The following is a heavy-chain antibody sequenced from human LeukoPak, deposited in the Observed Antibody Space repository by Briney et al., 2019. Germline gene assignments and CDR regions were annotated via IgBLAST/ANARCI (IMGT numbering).Heavy chain of an antibody. J-gene: IGHJ5*02. CDR1: GGSFSGCY. D-gene: IGHD4-17*01. CDR3: ASTGNWFDP. CDR2: INHSGST. V-gene: IGHV4-34*01. Sequence: PSETLSLTCAVYGGSFSGCYWSWIRQPPGKGLEWIGEINHSGSTNYNPSLKSRVTISVDTSKNQFSLKLSSVTAADTAVYYCASTGNWFDPWGQGTLVTVSS.